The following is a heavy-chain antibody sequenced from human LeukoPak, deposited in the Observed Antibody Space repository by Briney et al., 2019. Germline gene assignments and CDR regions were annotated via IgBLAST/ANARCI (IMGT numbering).Heavy chain of an antibody. Sequence: GGSLRLSCAASGFTFSSYGMHWVRQAPGKGLEWVAFIRYDGSNKYYADSVKGRFTSSRDNSKNTLYLQMNSLRAEDTAVYYCAKDSVLLWFGELRPDYWGQGTLVTVSS. V-gene: IGHV3-30*02. J-gene: IGHJ4*02. CDR1: GFTFSSYG. CDR3: AKDSVLLWFGELRPDY. CDR2: IRYDGSNK. D-gene: IGHD3-10*01.